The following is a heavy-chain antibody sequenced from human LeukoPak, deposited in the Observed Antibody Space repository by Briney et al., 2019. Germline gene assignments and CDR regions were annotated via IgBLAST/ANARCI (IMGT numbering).Heavy chain of an antibody. V-gene: IGHV3-20*04. Sequence: GGSLRLSCAASGFTFDNYGMTWVRQVPGKGLEWVSGVNWNGGSTGYADSVKGRFTISRDNAKNSLYLQMNSLRAEDTALYYCARVYDYVWGSYRYTGAFDIWGQGTMVTVSS. CDR2: VNWNGGST. CDR3: ARVYDYVWGSYRYTGAFDI. D-gene: IGHD3-16*02. CDR1: GFTFDNYG. J-gene: IGHJ3*02.